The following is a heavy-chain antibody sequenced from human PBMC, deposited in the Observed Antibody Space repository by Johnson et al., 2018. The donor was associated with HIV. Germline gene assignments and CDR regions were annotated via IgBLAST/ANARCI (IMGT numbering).Heavy chain of an antibody. CDR1: GLSFNNYG. CDR2: ISFDGNLK. V-gene: IGHV3-30*03. J-gene: IGHJ3*02. D-gene: IGHD1-14*01. CDR3: ARDQGGNHNAFDI. Sequence: QVQLVESGGGVVQPGKSLTLSCVVSGLSFNNYGIHWVRQAPGKGPEWVAVISFDGNLKKYADSVKGRFTISIDNPKNTLYLQMNSLRAEDTAVYYCARDQGGNHNAFDIWGQGTMVTVSS.